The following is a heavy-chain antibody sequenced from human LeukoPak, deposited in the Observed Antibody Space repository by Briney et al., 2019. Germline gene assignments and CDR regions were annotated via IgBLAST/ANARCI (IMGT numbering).Heavy chain of an antibody. J-gene: IGHJ4*02. Sequence: GGSLRLSCAASGFTFSNSGMHWVRQAPGKGLEWVTIISYDGGNKYYADSVKGRFTVSRDNSKNRVYLEMNSLRAEDTALYYCAKDQETRLWGLPDYWGQGTLVTASS. CDR1: GFTFSNSG. V-gene: IGHV3-30*18. D-gene: IGHD4/OR15-4a*01. CDR3: AKDQETRLWGLPDY. CDR2: ISYDGGNK.